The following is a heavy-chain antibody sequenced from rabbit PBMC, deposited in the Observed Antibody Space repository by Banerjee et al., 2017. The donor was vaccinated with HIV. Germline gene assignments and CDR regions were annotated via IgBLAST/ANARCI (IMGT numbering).Heavy chain of an antibody. CDR1: GFSFSSGYD. CDR2: INTGSGGT. D-gene: IGHD7-1*01. CDR3: ARSYAGYTDTSLHL. J-gene: IGHJ4*01. Sequence: QSLEESGGDLVKPGASLTLTCTASGFSFSSGYDMCWVRQAPGKGLEWIACINTGSGGTYYASWAKGRFTISKTSSTTVMLQMTSLTAADTATYFCARSYAGYTDTSLHLWGPGTLVTVS. V-gene: IGHV1S40*01.